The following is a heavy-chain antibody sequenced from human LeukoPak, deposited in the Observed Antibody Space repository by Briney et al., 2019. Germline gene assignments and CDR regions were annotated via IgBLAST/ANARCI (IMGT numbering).Heavy chain of an antibody. CDR3: ARDYLVGAPFDS. J-gene: IGHJ4*01. V-gene: IGHV4-4*07. CDR2: MYISGST. Sequence: ASETLSLTCTVSGVSITNYYWAWIRQPAGKGLEWIGRMYISGSTNYNPSLKSRVTISIDKSNNQFSLKLRSVTAADTAVYYCARDYLVGAPFDSWGHGTLVTVSS. CDR1: GVSITNYY. D-gene: IGHD1-26*01.